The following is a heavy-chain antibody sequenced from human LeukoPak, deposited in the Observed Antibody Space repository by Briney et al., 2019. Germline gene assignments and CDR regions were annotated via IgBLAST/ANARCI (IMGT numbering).Heavy chain of an antibody. J-gene: IGHJ4*02. D-gene: IGHD5-18*01. CDR3: ARDGLVRGYSYGDLFDY. CDR1: GFTFSSYA. V-gene: IGHV3-30*04. CDR2: ISYDGSNK. Sequence: GGSLRLSCAASGFTFSSYAMHWVRQAPGKGLEWVAVISYDGSNKYYADSVKGRFTISRDNSKNTLYLQMNSLRAEGTAVYYCARDGLVRGYSYGDLFDYWGQGTLVTVSS.